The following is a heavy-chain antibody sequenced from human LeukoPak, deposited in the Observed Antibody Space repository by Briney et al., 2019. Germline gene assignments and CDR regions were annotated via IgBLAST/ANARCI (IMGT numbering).Heavy chain of an antibody. CDR1: GGTFSSYA. Sequence: SVKVSCKASGGTFSSYAISWVRQAPGQGLEWMGRIIPILGIANYAQKFQGRVTITADKSTSTAYMELSSLRSEDTAVYYCARDSRVFKYYDSSGYYYHAFDIWGQGTMVTVSS. CDR3: ARDSRVFKYYDSSGYYYHAFDI. CDR2: IIPILGIA. D-gene: IGHD3-22*01. V-gene: IGHV1-69*04. J-gene: IGHJ3*02.